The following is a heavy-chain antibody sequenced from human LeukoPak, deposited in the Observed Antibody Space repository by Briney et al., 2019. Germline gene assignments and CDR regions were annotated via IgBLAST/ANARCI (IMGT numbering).Heavy chain of an antibody. J-gene: IGHJ6*02. CDR3: ARDPEYSSSWYLPVDYYYGMDV. D-gene: IGHD6-13*01. CDR1: GYTFTGYY. V-gene: IGHV1-2*06. CDR2: INPNSGGT. Sequence: ASVKVSCKASGYTFTGYYMHWVRQAPGQGLEWMGRINPNSGGTNYAQKFQGRVTVTRDTSITTAYMELSGLRSDDTAVYYCARDPEYSSSWYLPVDYYYGMDVWGQGTTVTVSS.